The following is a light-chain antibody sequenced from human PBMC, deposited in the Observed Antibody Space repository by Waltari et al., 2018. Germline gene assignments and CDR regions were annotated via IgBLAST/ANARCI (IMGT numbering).Light chain of an antibody. Sequence: CRASQTVGTSLAGYQQKAGQAPRLLIHGASTRATDIPARFSGSGTGTEFTLTISSLQPEDSAVYFCQQYHTWPPITFGQGTRLEI. J-gene: IGKJ5*01. V-gene: IGKV3-15*01. CDR3: QQYHTWPPIT. CDR1: QTVGTS. CDR2: GAS.